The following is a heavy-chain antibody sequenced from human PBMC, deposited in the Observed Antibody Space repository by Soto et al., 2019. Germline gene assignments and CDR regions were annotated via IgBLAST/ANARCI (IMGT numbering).Heavy chain of an antibody. CDR1: GGSVSSGGYY. V-gene: IGHV4-31*03. CDR2: IYYSGST. J-gene: IGHJ5*02. Sequence: SETLSLTCTVSGGSVSSGGYYWSWIRQHPGKGLEWIGYIYYSGSTYYNPSLKSRVTISVDTSKNQFSLKLSSVTAADTAVYYCARGRITMIVVVLDPWGQGTLVTVSS. CDR3: ARGRITMIVVVLDP. D-gene: IGHD3-22*01.